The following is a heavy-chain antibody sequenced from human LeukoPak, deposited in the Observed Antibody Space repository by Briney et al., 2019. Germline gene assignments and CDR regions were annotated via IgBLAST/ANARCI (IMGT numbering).Heavy chain of an antibody. CDR1: GGIFPNYA. Sequence: SVPVSCKASGGIFPNYAISWVRQAPGQGLESMGGIIPIFGSGHSAQKFQGRLTIPADESTRTTYMELSSLRSEDTAVYYCAKGHDDFRQFDFWGQGTLVIVSS. CDR2: IIPIFGSG. CDR3: AKGHDDFRQFDF. J-gene: IGHJ4*02. D-gene: IGHD3-3*01. V-gene: IGHV1-69*13.